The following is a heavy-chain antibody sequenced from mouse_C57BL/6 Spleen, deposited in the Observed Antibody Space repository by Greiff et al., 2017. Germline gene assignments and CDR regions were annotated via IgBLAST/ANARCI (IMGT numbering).Heavy chain of an antibody. CDR1: GFTFSSYA. D-gene: IGHD1-1*01. J-gene: IGHJ2*01. CDR2: ISDGGSYT. Sequence: EVHLVESGGGLVKPGGSLKLSCAASGFTFSSYAMSWVRQTPEKRLEWVATISDGGSYTYYPDNVKGRFTISRVNAKNNLYLQMSHLKSEDTAMYYCAREGDYVSSPYYFDYWGQGTTLTVSS. V-gene: IGHV5-4*01. CDR3: AREGDYVSSPYYFDY.